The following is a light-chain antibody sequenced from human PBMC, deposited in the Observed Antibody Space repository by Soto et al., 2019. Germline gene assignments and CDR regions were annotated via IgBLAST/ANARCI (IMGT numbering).Light chain of an antibody. CDR3: QQYNNWPYT. CDR2: GAS. Sequence: EIVMTQSPATLSVSPGERATLSCRASQSVSSNLAWYQQKPCQAPRLLIYGASTRATGIPSRFSGSGSGTEFTLPISSLQSGDFAVYYCQQYNNWPYTFGQGTKLEIK. V-gene: IGKV3-15*01. CDR1: QSVSSN. J-gene: IGKJ2*01.